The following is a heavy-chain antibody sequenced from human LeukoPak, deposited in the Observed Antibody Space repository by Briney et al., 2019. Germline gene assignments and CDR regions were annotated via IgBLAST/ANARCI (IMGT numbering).Heavy chain of an antibody. Sequence: SETLSLTCAVYGGSFSGYYWSLIRQPPGKGLEWIGEINHSGSTNYNPSLKSRVTISVDTSKNQFSLKLSSVTAADTAVYYCARGFIAARDFDYWGQGTLVTVSS. CDR2: INHSGST. D-gene: IGHD6-6*01. CDR3: ARGFIAARDFDY. CDR1: GGSFSGYY. J-gene: IGHJ4*02. V-gene: IGHV4-34*01.